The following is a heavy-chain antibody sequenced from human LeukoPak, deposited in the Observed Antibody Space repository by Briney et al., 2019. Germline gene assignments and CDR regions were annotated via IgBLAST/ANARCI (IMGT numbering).Heavy chain of an antibody. CDR2: IYYSGTT. J-gene: IGHJ3*01. Sequence: KSSEPLSHTCTVSGGSFSSYCWTYMRQPPGKGLDWIGYIYYSGTTAYNPSLTSPVTISIDTSKNQVSLKLSSVTAADTAVYYCARVSGDTAQDAFDFWGQGTMVTVSS. CDR1: GGSFSSYC. D-gene: IGHD5-18*01. V-gene: IGHV4-59*01. CDR3: ARVSGDTAQDAFDF.